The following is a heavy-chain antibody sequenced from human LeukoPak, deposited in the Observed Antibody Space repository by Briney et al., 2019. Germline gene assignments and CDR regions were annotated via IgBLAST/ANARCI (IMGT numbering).Heavy chain of an antibody. CDR3: GKDHIPLELPCDF. J-gene: IGHJ4*02. Sequence: GGTLRLSCAGSGFRFSNYGMTWVRQAPGKGLEWVSAIADSGSITYYADSVKGRFTISRDNSKNTLYLQMNSLRAEDTAVYYCGKDHIPLELPCDFWGQGTLVTVSS. CDR1: GFRFSNYG. V-gene: IGHV3-23*01. CDR2: IADSGSIT. D-gene: IGHD1-7*01.